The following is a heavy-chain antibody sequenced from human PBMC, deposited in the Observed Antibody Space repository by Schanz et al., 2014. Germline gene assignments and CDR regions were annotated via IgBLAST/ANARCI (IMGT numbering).Heavy chain of an antibody. CDR3: AKLSSSGRLAGYFDY. J-gene: IGHJ4*02. Sequence: EVQLLESGGGLVRPGGSLRLSCAASGFTFSKYWMSWVRQAPGKGLEWVANIKQDGSEKYYVDAVKGRFSISRDNAKNSLFLQMNRLRAEDTAVYYCAKLSSSGRLAGYFDYWGQGALVTVSS. D-gene: IGHD6-19*01. V-gene: IGHV3-7*05. CDR2: IKQDGSEK. CDR1: GFTFSKYW.